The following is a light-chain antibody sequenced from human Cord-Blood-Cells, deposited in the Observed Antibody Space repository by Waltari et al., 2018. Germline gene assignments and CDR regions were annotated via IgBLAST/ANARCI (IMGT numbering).Light chain of an antibody. Sequence: SFLTQPPSAAGSPWQRDPLSFSGSISTLGSTTVHGFQQLPGTAPKPLIYSNTQRPSRVPDRFSDSKSGTSASLAISGLQSEEEADYDCAAWDDSLNGLYVFGTGTKVTVL. J-gene: IGLJ1*01. CDR2: SNT. CDR1: ISTLGSTT. CDR3: AAWDDSLNGLYV. V-gene: IGLV1-44*01.